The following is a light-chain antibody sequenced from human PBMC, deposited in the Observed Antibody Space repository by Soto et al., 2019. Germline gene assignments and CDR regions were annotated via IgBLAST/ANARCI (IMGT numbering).Light chain of an antibody. CDR1: SSDIGAYNF. J-gene: IGLJ2*01. V-gene: IGLV2-14*03. CDR3: TSWTTSTTMI. Sequence: QSALTQPASVSGSPGQWITISCTGTSSDIGAYNFVSWYQQHPGKAPKLMLYDVNIRPSGVSNRFSGSKPGNTASLTISGPQAEDEADYYCTSWTTSTTMIFGGGTKVTVL. CDR2: DVN.